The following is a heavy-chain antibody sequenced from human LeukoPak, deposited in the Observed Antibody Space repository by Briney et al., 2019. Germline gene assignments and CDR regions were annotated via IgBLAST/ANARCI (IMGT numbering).Heavy chain of an antibody. CDR3: ARRDAAMACFDY. V-gene: IGHV4-59*01. J-gene: IGHJ4*02. CDR1: GGSISSYY. D-gene: IGHD5-18*01. CDR2: IYYSGST. Sequence: PSETLSLTCTVSGGSISSYYWSWLRQPPGKGLEWVGYIYYSGSTNYNPSLKSRVTISVDTSKNQFSLKLSSVTAADAAVYYCARRDAAMACFDYWGQGTLVTVSS.